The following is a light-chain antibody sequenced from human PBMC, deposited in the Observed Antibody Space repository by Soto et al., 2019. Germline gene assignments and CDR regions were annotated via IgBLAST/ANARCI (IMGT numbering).Light chain of an antibody. CDR1: QTISSW. Sequence: DIQMTQSPSTLSGSVGDRGTITCRAIQTISSWLAWYQQKPGKAPKLLIYKASTLKSGVPSRFSGSGSGTDFTLTISCLQSEDFATYYCQQYYSYPRTFGQGTKVDIK. V-gene: IGKV1-5*03. CDR2: KAS. CDR3: QQYYSYPRT. J-gene: IGKJ1*01.